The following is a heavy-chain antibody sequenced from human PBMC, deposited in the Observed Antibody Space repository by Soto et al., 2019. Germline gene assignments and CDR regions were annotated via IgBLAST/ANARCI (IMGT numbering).Heavy chain of an antibody. CDR3: AKVLSGWVVVVAADY. D-gene: IGHD2-15*01. V-gene: IGHV3-30*18. Sequence: VQLVESGGGVVQPGRSLRLSCAASGFTFSSYGMHWVRQAPGKGLEWVAVISYDGSNKYYADSVKGRFTISRDNSKNTLYLQMNSLRAEDTAVYYCAKVLSGWVVVVAADYWGQGTLVTVSS. J-gene: IGHJ4*02. CDR2: ISYDGSNK. CDR1: GFTFSSYG.